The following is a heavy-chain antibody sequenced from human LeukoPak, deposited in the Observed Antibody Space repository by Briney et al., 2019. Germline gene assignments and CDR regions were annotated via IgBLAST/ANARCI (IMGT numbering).Heavy chain of an antibody. CDR3: ARAQANTIFGVSGMGY. J-gene: IGHJ4*02. Sequence: GGSLRLSCAASGFTFSSYWMHWVRQAPGKGLVWVSRINSDGSSTSYADSVKGRFTISRDNAKNTLYLQMNSLRAEDTAVYYCARAQANTIFGVSGMGYWGQGTLVTVSS. CDR1: GFTFSSYW. D-gene: IGHD3-3*01. V-gene: IGHV3-74*01. CDR2: INSDGSST.